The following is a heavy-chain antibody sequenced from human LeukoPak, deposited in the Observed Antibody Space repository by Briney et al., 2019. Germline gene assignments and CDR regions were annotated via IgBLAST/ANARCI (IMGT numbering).Heavy chain of an antibody. CDR3: ARDYEIY. D-gene: IGHD5-12*01. CDR2: ISSSSSYI. J-gene: IGHJ4*02. V-gene: IGHV3-21*01. CDR1: GFTFSSYS. Sequence: PGGSLRLSCAASGFTFSSYSMNWVRQAPGKGLEWVSSISSSSSYIYYGDSVKGRFTISRDNAMDSLYLQMNSLRAEDTAVYYCARDYEIYWGQGTLVTVSS.